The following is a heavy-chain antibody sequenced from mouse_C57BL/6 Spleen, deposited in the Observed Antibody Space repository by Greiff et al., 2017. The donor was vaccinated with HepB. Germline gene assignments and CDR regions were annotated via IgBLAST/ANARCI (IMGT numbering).Heavy chain of an antibody. Sequence: EVQLVESGGGLVKPGGSLKLSCAASGFTFSSYTMSWVRQTPEKRLEWVATISGGGGNTYYPDSVKGRFTISRDNAKNTLYLQMSSLRSEDTALYYCARDYSNYLWYFDVWGTGTTVTVSS. CDR3: ARDYSNYLWYFDV. D-gene: IGHD2-5*01. CDR2: ISGGGGNT. V-gene: IGHV5-9*01. CDR1: GFTFSSYT. J-gene: IGHJ1*03.